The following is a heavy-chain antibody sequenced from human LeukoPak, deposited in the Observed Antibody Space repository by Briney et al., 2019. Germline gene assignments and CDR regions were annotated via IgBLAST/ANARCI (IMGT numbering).Heavy chain of an antibody. CDR2: IYYSGST. D-gene: IGHD6-6*01. Sequence: SETLSLTCTVSGGSISSGGYYWSWIRQHPGRGLEWIGYIYYSGSTYYNPSLKGRFTISVDTSKNQFSLKLSSVTAADTAVYYCASKRGKYSSFGDWGQGTLVTVSS. CDR1: GGSISSGGYY. V-gene: IGHV4-31*03. J-gene: IGHJ4*02. CDR3: ASKRGKYSSFGD.